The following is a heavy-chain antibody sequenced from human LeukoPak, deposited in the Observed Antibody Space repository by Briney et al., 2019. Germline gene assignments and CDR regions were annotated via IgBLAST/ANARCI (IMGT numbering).Heavy chain of an antibody. CDR2: IYYSGST. D-gene: IGHD1-26*01. V-gene: IGHV4-30-4*01. J-gene: IGHJ2*01. CDR1: GGSISSGDYY. Sequence: SQTLSLTCTVSGGSISSGDYYWSWIRQPPGKGLEWIGYIYYSGSTYYNPSLKSRVTISVDTSKNQFSLKLSSGTAADTAVYYCARVRERKLWELLGWCFDLWGRGTLVTVSS. CDR3: ARVRERKLWELLGWCFDL.